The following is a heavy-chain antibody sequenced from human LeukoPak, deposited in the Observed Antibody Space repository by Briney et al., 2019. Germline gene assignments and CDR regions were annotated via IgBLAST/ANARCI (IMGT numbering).Heavy chain of an antibody. J-gene: IGHJ4*02. CDR2: IYYSGST. V-gene: IGHV4-59*12. Sequence: MTSETLSLTCTVSGGSISSYYWSWIRQPAGKGLEWIGYIYYSGSTNYNPSLKSRVTISVDTSKNQFSLKLSSVTAADTAVYYCARGAAPGDYYYDSSGYYGYWGQGTLVTVSS. CDR3: ARGAAPGDYYYDSSGYYGY. D-gene: IGHD3-22*01. CDR1: GGSISSYY.